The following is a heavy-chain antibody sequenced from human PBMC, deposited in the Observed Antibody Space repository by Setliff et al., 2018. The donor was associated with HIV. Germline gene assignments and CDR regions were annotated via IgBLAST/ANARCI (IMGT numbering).Heavy chain of an antibody. V-gene: IGHV1-69*13. CDR3: ARGGEMTTVVPLDY. J-gene: IGHJ4*02. D-gene: IGHD4-17*01. CDR2: IIPIFGTA. CDR1: GGTFSSYA. Sequence: VASVKVSCKASGGTFSSYAISWVRQAPGQGLEWTGGIIPIFGTANYAQKFQGRVTITADESTSTAYMELSSLRSEDTAVYYCARGGEMTTVVPLDYWGQGTLVTVSS.